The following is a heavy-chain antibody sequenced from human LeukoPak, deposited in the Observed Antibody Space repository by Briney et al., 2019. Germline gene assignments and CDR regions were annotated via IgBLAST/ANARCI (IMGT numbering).Heavy chain of an antibody. J-gene: IGHJ6*03. CDR2: ISGSGGST. V-gene: IGHV3-23*01. Sequence: GGSLRLSCAASGFTFSSYAMSWVRQAPGKGLEWVSAISGSGGSTYYADSVKGRFTISRDNSKNTLYLQMNSLRAEDTAVYYCAKVSLDSYISMHYYYYMDVWGKGTTVTVSS. D-gene: IGHD3-3*02. CDR3: AKVSLDSYISMHYYYYMDV. CDR1: GFTFSSYA.